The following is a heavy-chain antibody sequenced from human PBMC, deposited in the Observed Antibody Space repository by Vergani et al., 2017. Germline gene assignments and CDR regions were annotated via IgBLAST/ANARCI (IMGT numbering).Heavy chain of an antibody. CDR1: GYTFTSYD. CDR2: MNPNSGNT. Sequence: QVQLVQSGAEVKKPGASVKVSCKASGYTFTSYDINWVRQATGQGLEWMGWMNPNSGNTGYAQKFQGRVTMTRNTSISTAYMELSSLRSEDTAVYYCASAPSLLWFGDPRRGNWFDPWGQGTLVTVSS. D-gene: IGHD3-10*01. CDR3: ASAPSLLWFGDPRRGNWFDP. V-gene: IGHV1-8*02. J-gene: IGHJ5*02.